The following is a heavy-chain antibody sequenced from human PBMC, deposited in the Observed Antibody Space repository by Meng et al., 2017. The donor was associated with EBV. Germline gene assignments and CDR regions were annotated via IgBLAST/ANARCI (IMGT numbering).Heavy chain of an antibody. CDR2: FLPRLGAP. CDR1: GTTFTSYA. CDR3: ASESGRGYTPDY. D-gene: IGHD3-10*01. Sequence: QGQVVGSGAAAESPGASVKVFCTASGTTFTSYAMQWVRQAHGQRLEWMGGFLPRLGAPNYAQKFHGRVKITADESTSTHYMDLSSLRSEDTAIYYCASESGRGYTPDYWGQGTLVTVSS. V-gene: IGHV1-69*13. J-gene: IGHJ4*02.